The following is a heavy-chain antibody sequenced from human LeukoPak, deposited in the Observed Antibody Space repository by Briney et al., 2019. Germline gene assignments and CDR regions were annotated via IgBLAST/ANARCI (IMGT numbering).Heavy chain of an antibody. CDR3: AKDIFVIAAAGHGMDV. CDR2: IRGDGATT. J-gene: IGHJ6*02. CDR1: GFTFGDYA. Sequence: PGGSLRLYCAASGFTFGDYAMHWVRHAPGKGLERVSLIRGDGATTYYADSVKGRFTMSRDNSKASLYLQMSSLRTEDTALYYCAKDIFVIAAAGHGMDVWGQGTTVTVSS. V-gene: IGHV3-43*02. D-gene: IGHD6-13*01.